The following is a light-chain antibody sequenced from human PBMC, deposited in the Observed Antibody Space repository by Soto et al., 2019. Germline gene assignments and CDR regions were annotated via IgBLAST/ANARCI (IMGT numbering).Light chain of an antibody. CDR3: QQLNAYPLT. J-gene: IGKJ4*01. CDR2: AAS. CDR1: QDISTY. V-gene: IGKV1-9*01. Sequence: DIQMTHSPSSLSASFGDRVTITCRASQDISTYLAWYQQRSGKAPKLLISAASTLQRGVPSRFSGSGSGTQFTLTISSLQPEDFATYYCQQLNAYPLTFGGGTKVDIK.